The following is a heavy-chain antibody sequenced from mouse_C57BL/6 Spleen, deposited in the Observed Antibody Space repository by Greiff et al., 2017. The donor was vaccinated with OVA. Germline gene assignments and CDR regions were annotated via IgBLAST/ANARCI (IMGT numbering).Heavy chain of an antibody. CDR2: IDPSDSET. Sequence: QVQLQQPGAELVRPGSSVKLSCKASGYTFTSYWMHWVKQRPIQGLEWIGNIDPSDSETHYNQKFKDKATLTVDKSSSTAYMQLSSLTSEDSAVYYCARSGGDGYFDYWGQGTTLTVSS. D-gene: IGHD2-3*01. CDR3: ARSGGDGYFDY. CDR1: GYTFTSYW. V-gene: IGHV1-52*01. J-gene: IGHJ2*01.